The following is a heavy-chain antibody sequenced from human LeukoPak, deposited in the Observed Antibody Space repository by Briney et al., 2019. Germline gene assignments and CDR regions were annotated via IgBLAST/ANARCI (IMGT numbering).Heavy chain of an antibody. V-gene: IGHV4-30-4*01. CDR3: ARTSRLRLKGYGAPIGDYFDY. CDR2: IYYSGST. D-gene: IGHD4-17*01. Sequence: SETLSLTCTVSGGSISSGDYYWSWIRQPPGKGLEWIGYIYYSGSTYYNPSLKSRVTISVDTSKNQFSLKLSSVTAADTAVYYCARTSRLRLKGYGAPIGDYFDYWGQGTLVTVSS. J-gene: IGHJ4*02. CDR1: GGSISSGDYY.